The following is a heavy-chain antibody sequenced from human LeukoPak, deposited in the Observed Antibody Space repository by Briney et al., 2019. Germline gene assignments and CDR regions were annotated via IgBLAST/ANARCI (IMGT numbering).Heavy chain of an antibody. V-gene: IGHV1-46*01. CDR3: ASAPPYCGGDCYYYYYGMDV. J-gene: IGHJ6*02. CDR2: INPSGGST. CDR1: GYTFTSYY. D-gene: IGHD2-21*02. Sequence: ASVKVSCKASGYTFTSYYMHWVRQPPGQGLEWMGIINPSGGSTSYAQKFQGRVTMTRDTSTSTVYMELSSLRSEDTAVYYCASAPPYCGGDCYYYYYGMDVWGQGTTVTVSS.